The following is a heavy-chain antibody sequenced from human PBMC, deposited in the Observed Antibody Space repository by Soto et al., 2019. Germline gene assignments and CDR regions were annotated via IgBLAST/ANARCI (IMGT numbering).Heavy chain of an antibody. CDR3: ARSGGRGLGAPRNNNWFDP. J-gene: IGHJ5*02. Sequence: SQTLSLTCAISGDSVSSNSAAWNWIRQSPSRGLEWLGRTYYRSKWYNDYAVSVKSRITINPDTSKNQFSLQLNSVTPEDTAVYYCARSGGRGLGAPRNNNWFDPWGQGTLVTVSS. D-gene: IGHD6-6*01. V-gene: IGHV6-1*01. CDR1: GDSVSSNSAA. CDR2: TYYRSKWYN.